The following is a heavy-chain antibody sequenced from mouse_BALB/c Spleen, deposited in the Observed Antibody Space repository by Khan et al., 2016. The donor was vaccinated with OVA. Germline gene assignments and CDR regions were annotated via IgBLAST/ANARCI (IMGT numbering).Heavy chain of an antibody. Sequence: EVQLQESGAELVKPGASVKLSCIASGFNIKDTYMHWVKQRPEQGLEWIGRIDPANGNTKYDPKFQGKATITADTSSNTAYLQLSSLTSEDTAVYYCARSYGHYAMDYWGQGTSVTVSS. J-gene: IGHJ4*01. D-gene: IGHD1-1*02. V-gene: IGHV14-3*02. CDR2: IDPANGNT. CDR1: GFNIKDTY. CDR3: ARSYGHYAMDY.